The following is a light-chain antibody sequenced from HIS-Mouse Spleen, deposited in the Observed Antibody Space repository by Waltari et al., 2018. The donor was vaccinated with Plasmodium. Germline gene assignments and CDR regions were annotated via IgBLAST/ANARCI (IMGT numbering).Light chain of an antibody. J-gene: IGKJ3*01. CDR3: QQYYSYPFT. CDR1: QSVSSN. CDR2: GAS. V-gene: IGKV3-15*01. Sequence: EIVMTQSPATLSVSPGERATLSCSASQSVSSNLAWYQQKPGQAPRLLIYGASTRATGIPARFSGSGSGTEFTLTISCLQSEDFATYYCQQYYSYPFTFGPGTKVDIK.